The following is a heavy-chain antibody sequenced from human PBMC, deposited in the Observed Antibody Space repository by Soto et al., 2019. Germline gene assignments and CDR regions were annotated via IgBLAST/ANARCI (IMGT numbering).Heavy chain of an antibody. V-gene: IGHV5-10-1*01. J-gene: IGHJ5*02. Sequence: GESLKISCNGFGYTVTSFWISWVRQMPGKGLEWMGRIDPSDSYTNYSPSFQGHVSISADKSISTAYLQWSSLKASDTAIYYCARLYCTSATCDSWFDPWGQGTLVTVS. CDR1: GYTVTSFW. CDR3: ARLYCTSATCDSWFDP. CDR2: IDPSDSYT. D-gene: IGHD2-2*01.